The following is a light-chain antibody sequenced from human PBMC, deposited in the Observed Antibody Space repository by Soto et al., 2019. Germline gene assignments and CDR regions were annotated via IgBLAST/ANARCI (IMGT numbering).Light chain of an antibody. Sequence: EIVFTQSPATLSLSPGVRATLSCRASQSVSDYVAWYQQKPGQAPRLLIYDASHRATGIPASFSGGGSGTDFTLTISSLEPEDFAFYYCQQRYDWPITFGQGTRLEIK. V-gene: IGKV3-11*01. J-gene: IGKJ5*01. CDR3: QQRYDWPIT. CDR2: DAS. CDR1: QSVSDY.